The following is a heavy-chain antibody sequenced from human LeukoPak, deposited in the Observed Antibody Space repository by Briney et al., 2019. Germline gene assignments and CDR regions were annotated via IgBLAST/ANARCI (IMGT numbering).Heavy chain of an antibody. V-gene: IGHV1-18*01. Sequence: ASVKVSCKASGYTFTSYGISWVRQAPGQGLEWMGWISAYNGNTNYAQKLQGRVTMTTDTSTSTACMELRSLRSDDTAVYYCAREDMYYDFWSGSLGCDYWGQGTLVTVSS. CDR3: AREDMYYDFWSGSLGCDY. CDR2: ISAYNGNT. J-gene: IGHJ4*02. CDR1: GYTFTSYG. D-gene: IGHD3-3*01.